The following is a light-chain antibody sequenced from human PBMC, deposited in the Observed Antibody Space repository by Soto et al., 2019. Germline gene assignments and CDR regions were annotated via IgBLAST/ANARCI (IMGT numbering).Light chain of an antibody. J-gene: IGKJ1*01. CDR3: QQYNNWPRWT. CDR1: QSVSRN. Sequence: EIVMTQSPATLSVSPGERATLSCRASQSVSRNLAWYQQKPGQAPRLLIYGASTRATGIPARFSGSGSGTEFTLTISSLQSEDFAVYYCQQYNNWPRWTFGQGTKVDI. CDR2: GAS. V-gene: IGKV3-15*01.